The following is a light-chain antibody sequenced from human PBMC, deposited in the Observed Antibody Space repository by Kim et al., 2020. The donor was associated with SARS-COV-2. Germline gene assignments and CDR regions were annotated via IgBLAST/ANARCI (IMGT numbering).Light chain of an antibody. V-gene: IGKV1-5*01. Sequence: SPPSASVGDRLTLTCRASQSVSRWLAWYQQKPGKAPKLLIYDGSNLQSGVPSRFSGSGPGTEFTLTISSLQPDDFAIYYCQHRQTFGQGTKVDIK. CDR2: DGS. CDR3: QHRQT. CDR1: QSVSRW. J-gene: IGKJ1*01.